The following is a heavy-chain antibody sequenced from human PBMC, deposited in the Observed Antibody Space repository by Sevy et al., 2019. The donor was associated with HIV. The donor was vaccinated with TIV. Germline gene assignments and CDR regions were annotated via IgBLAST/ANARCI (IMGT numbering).Heavy chain of an antibody. V-gene: IGHV4-39*01. CDR3: ARHGWGSGSYGWFDP. Sequence: SETLSLTCTVSGGSISSSSYYWGWIRPPPGKGLEWIGSIYYSGSTYYNPTLKSRVTISGDTSKNQFYLKLSPLTAADTAVYYCARHGWGSGSYGWFDPWGQGTLVTVS. D-gene: IGHD3-10*01. CDR2: IYYSGST. CDR1: GGSISSSSYY. J-gene: IGHJ5*02.